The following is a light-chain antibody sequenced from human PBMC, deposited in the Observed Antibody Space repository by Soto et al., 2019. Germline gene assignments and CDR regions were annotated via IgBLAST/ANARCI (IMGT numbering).Light chain of an antibody. V-gene: IGLV1-44*01. CDR3: AAWDDSLKGVV. Sequence: QSVLTQPPSASGTPGQRVTISCSGSSSNIGSNTVNWYQQLPGTAPKLLIYSNNQRPSGVPDRFSGSKSGTSASLAISGLQSGDEADYYCAAWDDSLKGVVFGGGTKLTVL. CDR1: SSNIGSNT. CDR2: SNN. J-gene: IGLJ2*01.